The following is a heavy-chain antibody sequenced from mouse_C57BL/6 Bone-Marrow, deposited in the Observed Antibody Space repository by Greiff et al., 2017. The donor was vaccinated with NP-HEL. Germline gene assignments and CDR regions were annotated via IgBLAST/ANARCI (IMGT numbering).Heavy chain of an antibody. V-gene: IGHV1-53*01. J-gene: IGHJ3*01. CDR2: INPSNGGT. CDR1: GYTFTSYW. Sequence: QVQLQQPGTELVKPGASVKLSCKASGYTFTSYWMHWVKQRPGQGLEWIGNINPSNGGTNYNEKFKSKATLTVDKSSSTAYMQLSSLTTEGSAVYYWAKRGFYYGSTWFGYWGQGTLGTVPA. D-gene: IGHD1-1*01. CDR3: AKRGFYYGSTWFGY.